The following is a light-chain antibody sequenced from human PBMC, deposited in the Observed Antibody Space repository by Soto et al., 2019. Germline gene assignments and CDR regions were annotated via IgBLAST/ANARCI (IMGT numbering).Light chain of an antibody. CDR1: SSDIGTYNY. CDR3: SSYGGINYSNYV. V-gene: IGLV2-8*01. J-gene: IGLJ1*01. Sequence: QSALTQPPSASGSPGQSVTISCTGTSSDIGTYNYVSWYQQHPGKAPKLIISEVTKRASGVPDRFSGSKSGNTASLTVSGLQPEDEADYYCSSYGGINYSNYVFGTGIKVTVL. CDR2: EVT.